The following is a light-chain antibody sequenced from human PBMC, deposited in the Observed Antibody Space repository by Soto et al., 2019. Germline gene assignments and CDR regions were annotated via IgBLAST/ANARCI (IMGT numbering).Light chain of an antibody. J-gene: IGKJ5*01. CDR2: DTS. CDR1: QSVSDR. Sequence: EIVMTQSPDTLSVSPGERATLSCKASQSVSDRVVWYQQKSGQAPRLLTYDTSSRATGVPDRYSASGSGTDFTLTISRLEPEDFAVFFCQQYGTSEIIFGQGTRLEIK. V-gene: IGKV3-20*01. CDR3: QQYGTSEII.